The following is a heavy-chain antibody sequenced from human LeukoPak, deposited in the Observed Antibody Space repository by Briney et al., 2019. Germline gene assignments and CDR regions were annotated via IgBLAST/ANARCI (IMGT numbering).Heavy chain of an antibody. V-gene: IGHV1-2*02. J-gene: IGHJ5*02. CDR1: GYTFTGYY. CDR3: ARDQSNGYYINWFDP. CDR2: INPNSGGT. Sequence: ASVKVSCKASGYTFTGYYMHWVRQAPGQGLEWMGWINPNSGGTNYAQKFQGRVTMTRDTSISTAYMELSRLRSDDTAVHYCARDQSNGYYINWFDPWGQGTLVTVSS. D-gene: IGHD3-22*01.